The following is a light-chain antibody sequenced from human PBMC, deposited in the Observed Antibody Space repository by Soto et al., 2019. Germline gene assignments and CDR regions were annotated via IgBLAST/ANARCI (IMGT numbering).Light chain of an antibody. V-gene: IGLV2-8*01. Sequence: QSVLTQPPSASGFPGQSVTISCTGASSDVGGYNFVSWYQQYPGRAPKLMIYEVTKRPSGVPDRFSGSKSGNTASLTVSGLQAEDEADYYCSSYAGSNNFVFGTGTKVTVL. J-gene: IGLJ1*01. CDR3: SSYAGSNNFV. CDR2: EVT. CDR1: SSDVGGYNF.